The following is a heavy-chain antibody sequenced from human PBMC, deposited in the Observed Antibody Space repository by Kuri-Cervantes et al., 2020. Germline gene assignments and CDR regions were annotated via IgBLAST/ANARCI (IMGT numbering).Heavy chain of an antibody. CDR2: ISYDGSNK. CDR3: AIAGRVLWSDFDY. Sequence: SWPASRFPFRSYDMHWVRHAPGKGLECVAVISYDGSNKYYADSVKGRFTISRDNSKNTLYLQMNSLRADDTAVYYCAIAGRVLWSDFDYWGQGTLVTVSS. V-gene: IGHV3-30*03. J-gene: IGHJ4*02. D-gene: IGHD3-10*01. CDR1: RFPFRSYD.